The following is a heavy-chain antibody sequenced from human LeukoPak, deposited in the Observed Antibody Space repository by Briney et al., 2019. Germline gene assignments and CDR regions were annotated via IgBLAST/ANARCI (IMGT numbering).Heavy chain of an antibody. CDR2: IYYSGST. CDR3: ATTPLGYCSSTSCSKWYFDL. J-gene: IGHJ2*01. V-gene: IGHV4-59*01. D-gene: IGHD2-2*01. CDR1: GGSISSYY. Sequence: SEPLSLTCTVSGGSISSYYWSWIRQPPGKGLEWIGYIYYSGSTNYTPALKSRVTISVATSKNQFSLKLRSVTAADTAVYYCATTPLGYCSSTSCSKWYFDLWGRGTLVTVSS.